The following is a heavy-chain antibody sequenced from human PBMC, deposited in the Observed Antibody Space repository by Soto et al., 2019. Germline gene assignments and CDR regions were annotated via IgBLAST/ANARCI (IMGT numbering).Heavy chain of an antibody. CDR3: VRDSPIGSTYSGYDAIDS. Sequence: QVQLVQSGAEVKKPGSSVKVSCKASGGTFSTSTFTWVRQAPGQGLEWMGRTIPLLNVADYAQDFQGRVTITADKSTSTAYMDLTSLTSKDTAVYYCVRDSPIGSTYSGYDAIDSWGQGTLVTFSS. V-gene: IGHV1-69*08. J-gene: IGHJ4*02. CDR1: GGTFSTST. CDR2: TIPLLNVA. D-gene: IGHD5-12*01.